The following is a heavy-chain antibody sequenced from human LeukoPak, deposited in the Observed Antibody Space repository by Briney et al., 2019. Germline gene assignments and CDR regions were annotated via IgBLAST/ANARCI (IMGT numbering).Heavy chain of an antibody. D-gene: IGHD2-2*01. CDR3: ARGDIVVVPAAKAYYYMDV. Sequence: SETLSLTCAVYGGSFSDYYWSWIRQPPGKGLEWIGEINHSGSTNYNPSLKSRVTISVDTSKNQFSLKLNSVTAADAAVYYCARGDIVVVPAAKAYYYMDVWGKGTTVTVSS. CDR1: GGSFSDYY. V-gene: IGHV4-34*01. CDR2: INHSGST. J-gene: IGHJ6*03.